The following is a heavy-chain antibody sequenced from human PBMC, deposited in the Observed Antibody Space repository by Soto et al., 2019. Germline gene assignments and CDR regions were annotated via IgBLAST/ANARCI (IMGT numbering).Heavy chain of an antibody. J-gene: IGHJ6*02. CDR1: GFTFKFYG. V-gene: IGHV3-48*02. D-gene: IGHD2-2*01. Sequence: GGSLRLSCAASGFTFKFYGMNWVRQAPGKGLEWISYITSSTTTTIFYADSVKGRFTISRDNVKNSLSLQMDSLRDEDTAVYYCAREVVPAILTYYYYGMDVWGQGTTVTVS. CDR3: AREVVPAILTYYYYGMDV. CDR2: ITSSTTTTI.